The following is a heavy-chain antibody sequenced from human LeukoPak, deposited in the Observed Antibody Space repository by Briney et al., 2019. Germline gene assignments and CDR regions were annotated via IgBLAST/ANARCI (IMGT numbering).Heavy chain of an antibody. Sequence: ASVKVSCKASGYTFIDYYMHWVRQAPGQGLEWMGWINPNSGGTNYAQKFQGRVTMTRDTSISTAYMELSRLRSDDTAVYYCATSGYCSGGSCSQGDYWGQGTLVTVSS. J-gene: IGHJ4*02. D-gene: IGHD2-15*01. CDR3: ATSGYCSGGSCSQGDY. CDR1: GYTFIDYY. CDR2: INPNSGGT. V-gene: IGHV1-2*02.